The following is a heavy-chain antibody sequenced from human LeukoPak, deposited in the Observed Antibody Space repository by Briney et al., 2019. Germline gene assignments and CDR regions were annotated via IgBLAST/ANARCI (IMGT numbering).Heavy chain of an antibody. D-gene: IGHD3-9*01. CDR3: ASGPHYDILTGYYTFPLR. J-gene: IGHJ4*02. CDR2: IYYSGST. CDR1: GRSISSYY. V-gene: IGHV4-59*01. Sequence: SETLSLTCAVSGRSISSYYWSWIRQPPGKGLEWIGYIYYSGSTNYNPSLKSRVTISVDTSKNQFSLKLSSVTAADTAVYYCASGPHYDILTGYYTFPLRWGQGTLVTVSS.